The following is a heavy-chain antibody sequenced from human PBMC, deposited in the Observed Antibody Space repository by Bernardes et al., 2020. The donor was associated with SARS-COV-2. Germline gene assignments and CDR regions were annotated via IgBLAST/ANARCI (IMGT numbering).Heavy chain of an antibody. V-gene: IGHV4-59*08. D-gene: IGHD1-26*01. CDR1: GGSISYYY. Sequence: ETLSLTCTVSGGSISYYYWSWIRQPPGKGLEWIGYVYYSGSTNYNPSLKSRVTISVDTSKNQFSLRLSSVTAADTAVYYCARHPIVGATQFDYWGQGTLVTVSS. J-gene: IGHJ4*02. CDR3: ARHPIVGATQFDY. CDR2: VYYSGST.